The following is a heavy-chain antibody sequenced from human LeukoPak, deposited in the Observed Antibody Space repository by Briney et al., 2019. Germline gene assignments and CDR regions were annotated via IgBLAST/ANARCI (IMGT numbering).Heavy chain of an antibody. D-gene: IGHD4-11*01. V-gene: IGHV4-39*01. CDR2: MHYSGST. Sequence: PSETLSLTCTVSGGSISSSIYYWGWIRQPPGKGLEWIGSMHYSGSTYHNPSLQSRVTISVDTSNNQVSLKLSSVTAADTAVYYCARATVTTEATPSIFLDIWGQGTMVTVSS. CDR1: GGSISSSIYY. CDR3: ARATVTTEATPSIFLDI. J-gene: IGHJ3*02.